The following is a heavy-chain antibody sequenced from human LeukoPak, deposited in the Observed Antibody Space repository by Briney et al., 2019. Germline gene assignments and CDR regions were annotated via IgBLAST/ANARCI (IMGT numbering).Heavy chain of an antibody. CDR3: ARVGAPGYAYYFDY. D-gene: IGHD5-12*01. CDR2: ISSSGSTI. V-gene: IGHV3-48*04. Sequence: GGSLRLSCAASRFTFSSYAMSWVRQAPGKGLEWVSYISSSGSTIYYADSVKGRFTISRDNAKNSLYLQMNSLRAEDTAAYYCARVGAPGYAYYFDYWGQGTLVTVSS. J-gene: IGHJ4*02. CDR1: RFTFSSYA.